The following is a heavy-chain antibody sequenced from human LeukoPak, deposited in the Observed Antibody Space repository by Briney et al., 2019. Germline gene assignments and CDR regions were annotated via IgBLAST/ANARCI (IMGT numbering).Heavy chain of an antibody. CDR2: IYPGDSDT. V-gene: IGHV5-51*01. CDR3: ARRIAVAGIARRVDY. D-gene: IGHD6-19*01. Sequence: GESLKISCKGSGYSFTSYWIGWVRQMPGKGLEWMGIIYPGDSDTRYSPSFQGQVTISADKSISTAYLQWSSLKASDTAMYYCARRIAVAGIARRVDYWGQGTLVTVSS. CDR1: GYSFTSYW. J-gene: IGHJ4*02.